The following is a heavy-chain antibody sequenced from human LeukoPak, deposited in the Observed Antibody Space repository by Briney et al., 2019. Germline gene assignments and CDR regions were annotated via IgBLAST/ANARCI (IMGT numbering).Heavy chain of an antibody. CDR3: ARVSGLGMNEYYQH. V-gene: IGHV3-74*01. CDR2: INNEGTTI. D-gene: IGHD3-10*01. Sequence: PGESLRLSCEASGLTFSNSWMHWVRQAPGKGLVWVSRINNEGTTISYADSVKGRFTISRDNAKNTLYLQMNSLRAEDTAVYYCARVSGLGMNEYYQHWGQGTLVTVAS. J-gene: IGHJ1*01. CDR1: GLTFSNSW.